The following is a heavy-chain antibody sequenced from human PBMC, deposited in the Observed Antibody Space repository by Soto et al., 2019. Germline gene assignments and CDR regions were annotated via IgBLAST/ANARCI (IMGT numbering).Heavy chain of an antibody. CDR1: GFSFSTNAVG. V-gene: IGHV2-5*02. Sequence: QITLKESGPTLVTPTRTLTLTCTFSGFSFSTNAVGVGWIRQPPGKALEWLALIYWDDDERYSPSLKRRLTITKDTSKDQVVLTMTNMDPMDTATYYCVRNYGDRLRGPYFYYYYYMDVWGNGTTVTVS. CDR2: IYWDDDE. D-gene: IGHD4-17*01. CDR3: VRNYGDRLRGPYFYYYYYMDV. J-gene: IGHJ6*03.